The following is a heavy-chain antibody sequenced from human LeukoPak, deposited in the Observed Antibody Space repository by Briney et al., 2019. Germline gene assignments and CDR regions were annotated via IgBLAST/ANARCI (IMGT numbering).Heavy chain of an antibody. V-gene: IGHV3-23*01. CDR3: PRQSYASGWNPFDY. D-gene: IGHD6-19*01. CDR1: GCTFRNYA. Sequence: PGGSLTLSCVASGCTFRNYAMSGVRPAPGKELEGVATISGGGITTKYADSAKGRFTISRDNAKNTMFLQMNSLRAEDTAVYYCPRQSYASGWNPFDYWGQGILVTVSS. CDR2: ISGGGITT. J-gene: IGHJ4*02.